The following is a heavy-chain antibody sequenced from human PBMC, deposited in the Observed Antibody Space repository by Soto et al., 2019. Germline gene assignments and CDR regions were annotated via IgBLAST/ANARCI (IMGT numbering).Heavy chain of an antibody. CDR1: GFTFSNAW. D-gene: IGHD3-22*01. J-gene: IGHJ3*02. CDR3: TTDRDSSCYYSGGDAFDI. CDR2: IKSKTDGGTT. V-gene: IGHV3-15*07. Sequence: EVQLVESGGGLVKPGGSLRLSCAASGFTFSNAWMNWVRQAPGKGLEWVGRIKSKTDGGTTDYAAPVKGRFTISRDDSKNTLYLQMNSLKTEDTAVYYCTTDRDSSCYYSGGDAFDIWGQGTMVTVSS.